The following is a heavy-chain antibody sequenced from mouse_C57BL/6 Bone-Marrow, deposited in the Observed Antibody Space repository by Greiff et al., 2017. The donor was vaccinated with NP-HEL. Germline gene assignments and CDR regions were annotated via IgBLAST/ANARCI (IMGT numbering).Heavy chain of an antibody. V-gene: IGHV3-6*01. D-gene: IGHD2-3*01. Sequence: EVKLLESGPGLVKPSQSLSLTCSVTGYSITSGYYWNWIRQFPGNKLEWMGYISYDGSNNYNPSLKNRISITRDTSKNQFFLKLNSVTTEDTATYYCARSRWLPHYFDYWGQGTTLTVSS. CDR1: GYSITSGYY. CDR2: ISYDGSN. J-gene: IGHJ2*01. CDR3: ARSRWLPHYFDY.